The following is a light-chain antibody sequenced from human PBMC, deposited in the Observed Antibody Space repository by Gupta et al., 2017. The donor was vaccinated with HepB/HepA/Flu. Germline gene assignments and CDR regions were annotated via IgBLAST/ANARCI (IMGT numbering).Light chain of an antibody. J-gene: IGKJ1*01. CDR2: WAS. Sequence: DIVMTQSPDSLAVSLGERATINCKSSQSVLYSSNNKNYLAWYQQKPGQPPKLLIYWASARESGVPVRFSGSGSGTDFTLTISSLQAEDVAVYYCQQDYSTPPTFGQGTKVEIK. V-gene: IGKV4-1*01. CDR1: QSVLYSSNNKNY. CDR3: QQDYSTPPT.